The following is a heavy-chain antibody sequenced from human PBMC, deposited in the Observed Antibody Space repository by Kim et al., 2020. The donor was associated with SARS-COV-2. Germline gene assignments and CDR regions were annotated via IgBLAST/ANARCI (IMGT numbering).Heavy chain of an antibody. D-gene: IGHD2-2*02. CDR2: S. Sequence: SDYGASVRGRITINSDTSKSQFSLHLNSVTPEDTAVYYCARYTTTWYLDYWGQGTLVTVSS. CDR3: ARYTTTWYLDY. V-gene: IGHV6-1*01. J-gene: IGHJ4*02.